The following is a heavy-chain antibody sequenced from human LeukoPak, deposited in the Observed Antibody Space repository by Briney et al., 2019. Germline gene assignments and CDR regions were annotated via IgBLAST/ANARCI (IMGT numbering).Heavy chain of an antibody. D-gene: IGHD2-15*01. J-gene: IGHJ5*02. V-gene: IGHV4-30-4*07. CDR1: GGSISSGAYS. CDR2: VYYSGGT. CDR3: ARVDGSCSGGSCPSGNWFDP. Sequence: PSETLSLTCAVSGGSISSGAYSWSWIRQPPRKGREWIGYVYYSGGTYYNPSLKSRVTISVDTSKNQFSLKLSSVTAADTAVYYCARVDGSCSGGSCPSGNWFDPWGQGTLVTVSS.